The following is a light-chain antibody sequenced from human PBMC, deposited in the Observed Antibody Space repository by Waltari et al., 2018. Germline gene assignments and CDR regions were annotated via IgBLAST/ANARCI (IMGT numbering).Light chain of an antibody. CDR1: QSVSSHY. CDR2: GAS. CDR3: HQYGTSPRT. V-gene: IGKV3-20*01. Sequence: EVVLTQSPVTLSLSPGERATLSCRASQSVSSHYLAWYQKKAGLPPRLLIFGASIRATGIPDRFSGSGSGTEFTLTIDRLEPEDSAVYYCHQYGTSPRTFGQGTKVEIK. J-gene: IGKJ1*01.